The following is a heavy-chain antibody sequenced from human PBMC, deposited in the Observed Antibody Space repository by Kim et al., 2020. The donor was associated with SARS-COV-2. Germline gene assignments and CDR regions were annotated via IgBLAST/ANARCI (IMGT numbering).Heavy chain of an antibody. J-gene: IGHJ6*03. V-gene: IGHV4-59*08. CDR1: GGSISSYY. Sequence: SETLSLTCTVSGGSISSYYWSWIQQPPGKGLEWIGYIYYSGSTNYNPSLKSRVTISVDTSKNQFSLKLSSVTAADTAVYYCATRPRYYYYMDVWGKGTTVTVSS. CDR3: ATRPRYYYYMDV. CDR2: IYYSGST.